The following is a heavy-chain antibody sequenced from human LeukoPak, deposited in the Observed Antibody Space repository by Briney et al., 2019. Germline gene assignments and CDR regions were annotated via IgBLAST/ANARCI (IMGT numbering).Heavy chain of an antibody. J-gene: IGHJ3*02. CDR1: GYSISSGYY. V-gene: IGHV4-38-2*02. D-gene: IGHD3-10*01. CDR2: IYHSGST. Sequence: PSETLSLTCTVSGYSISSGYYWGWIRQPPGKGLEWIESIYHSGSTYYNPSLKSRVTISVGTSKNQFSLKLSSVTAADTAVYYCARVQIRGPSITMVRGVIPAFDIWGQGTMVTVFS. CDR3: ARVQIRGPSITMVRGVIPAFDI.